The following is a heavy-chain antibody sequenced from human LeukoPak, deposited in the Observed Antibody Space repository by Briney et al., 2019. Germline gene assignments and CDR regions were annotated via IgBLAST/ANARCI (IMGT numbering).Heavy chain of an antibody. CDR1: GFTFSSYA. CDR2: ISGSGGNT. D-gene: IGHD3-16*01. CDR3: AREGFRGVYYFDY. J-gene: IGHJ4*02. Sequence: GGSLRLSCAASGFTFSSYAMSWVRQAPGKGLEWVSAISGSGGNTYYADSVKGRFTISRDNSKNTLYLQMNSLRAEDTAVYYCAREGFRGVYYFDYWGQGTLVTVSS. V-gene: IGHV3-23*01.